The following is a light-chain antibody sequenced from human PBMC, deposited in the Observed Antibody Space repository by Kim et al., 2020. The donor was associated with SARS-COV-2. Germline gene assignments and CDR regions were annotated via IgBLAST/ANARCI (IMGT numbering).Light chain of an antibody. V-gene: IGKV1-39*01. Sequence: DIQMTQSPSSLSASVGERIVITCRASQTVYTRLSWYQQKPGKAPKLLIYGASFLQSGVPSRFSGSGSGTEFTLTISSLQPDDFASYFCQQTYTAPRTFGQWTKLEI. CDR1: QTVYTR. CDR2: GAS. CDR3: QQTYTAPRT. J-gene: IGKJ2*01.